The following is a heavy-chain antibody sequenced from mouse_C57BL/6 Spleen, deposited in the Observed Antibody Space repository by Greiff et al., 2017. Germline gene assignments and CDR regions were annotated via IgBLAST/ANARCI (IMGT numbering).Heavy chain of an antibody. V-gene: IGHV1-59*01. CDR3: ARGITTAARAMDY. D-gene: IGHD1-2*01. J-gene: IGHJ4*01. CDR2: IDPSDSYT. CDR1: GYTFTSYW. Sequence: QVQLKQPGAELVRPGTSVKLSCKASGYTFTSYWMHWVKQRPGQGLEWIGVIDPSDSYTNYNQKFKGKATLTVDTSSSTAYMQLSSLTSEDSAVYYCARGITTAARAMDYWGQGTSVTVSS.